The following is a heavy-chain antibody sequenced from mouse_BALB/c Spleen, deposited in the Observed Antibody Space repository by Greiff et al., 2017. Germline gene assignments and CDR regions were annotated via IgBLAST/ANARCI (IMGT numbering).Heavy chain of an antibody. J-gene: IGHJ4*01. CDR2: ISSGGGST. D-gene: IGHD2-3*01. Sequence: EVHLVESGGGLVKPGGSLKLSCAASGFAFSSYDMSWVRQTPEKRLEWVAYISSGGGSTYYPDTVKGRFTISRDNAKNTLYLQMSSLKSEDTAMYYCARRGLLRSMDYWGQGTSVTVSS. V-gene: IGHV5-12-1*01. CDR1: GFAFSSYD. CDR3: ARRGLLRSMDY.